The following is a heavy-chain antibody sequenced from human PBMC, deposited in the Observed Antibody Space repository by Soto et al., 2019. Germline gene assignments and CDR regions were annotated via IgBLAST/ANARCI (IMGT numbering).Heavy chain of an antibody. J-gene: IGHJ4*02. CDR3: ARRKGGFTMIVPNDY. CDR2: ISAYNGNT. Sequence: QVQLVQSGAEVKKPGASVKVSCKASGYTFTSYGISWVRQAPGQGLEWMGWISAYNGNTNYAQKLQGRVTMXXDXSXXTAYMELRSLRSDDTAVYYCARRKGGFTMIVPNDYWGQGTLVTVSS. CDR1: GYTFTSYG. V-gene: IGHV1-18*01. D-gene: IGHD3-22*01.